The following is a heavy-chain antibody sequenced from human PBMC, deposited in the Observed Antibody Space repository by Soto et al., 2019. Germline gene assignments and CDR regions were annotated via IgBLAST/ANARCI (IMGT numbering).Heavy chain of an antibody. V-gene: IGHV3-53*02. D-gene: IGHD5-18*01. CDR2: IYSGGST. CDR3: ARVGYSYEIDY. CDR1: GFTVSSNY. Sequence: EVQLVETGGGLIQPGGSLRLSCAASGFTVSSNYMSWVRQAPGKGLEWVSVIYSGGSTYYADSVKGRFTISRDKSKNTLYLQMNSLRAEDTAVYYCARVGYSYEIDYWGQGTLVTVSS. J-gene: IGHJ4*02.